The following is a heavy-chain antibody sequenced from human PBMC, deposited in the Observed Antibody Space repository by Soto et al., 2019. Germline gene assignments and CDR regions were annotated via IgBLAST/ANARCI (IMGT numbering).Heavy chain of an antibody. Sequence: PSETLSLTCAVSGGSISSGGYSWSWIRQPPGKGLEWIGYIYYSGSTNYNPSLKSRVTISVDTSKNQFSLKLSSVTAADTAVYYCARDRGPSSGYYPYWFDPWGQGTLVTVSS. J-gene: IGHJ5*02. CDR1: GGSISSGGYS. CDR3: ARDRGPSSGYYPYWFDP. CDR2: IYYSGST. D-gene: IGHD3-22*01. V-gene: IGHV4-61*08.